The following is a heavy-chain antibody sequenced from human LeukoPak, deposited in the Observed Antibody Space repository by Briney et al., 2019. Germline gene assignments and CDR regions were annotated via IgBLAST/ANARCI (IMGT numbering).Heavy chain of an antibody. J-gene: IGHJ4*02. CDR3: VRDIATTPVH. D-gene: IGHD2-15*01. CDR2: IVSDGSSA. Sequence: GGSLSLSCAASGFTFSSYWMHWVRQAPGKGLVWVSRIVSDGSSATYADSVRGRFTVSRDNAKSTLFLQMNSLTPEDTAVYYCVRDIATTPVHWGQGALVTVSS. CDR1: GFTFSSYW. V-gene: IGHV3-74*01.